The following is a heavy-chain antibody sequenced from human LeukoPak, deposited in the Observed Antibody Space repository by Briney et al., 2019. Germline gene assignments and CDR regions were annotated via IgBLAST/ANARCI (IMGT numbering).Heavy chain of an antibody. CDR1: GFTFSSYA. CDR3: ADGGRGLTDAFDI. CDR2: ISGSGGST. D-gene: IGHD3-16*01. Sequence: PGGSLRLSCAASGFTFSSYAMSWVRQAPGKGLEWVSAISGSGGSTYYADSVKGRFTISRDNSKNTLYLQMNSLRAEDTAVYYCADGGRGLTDAFDIWGQGTMVTVSS. V-gene: IGHV3-23*01. J-gene: IGHJ3*02.